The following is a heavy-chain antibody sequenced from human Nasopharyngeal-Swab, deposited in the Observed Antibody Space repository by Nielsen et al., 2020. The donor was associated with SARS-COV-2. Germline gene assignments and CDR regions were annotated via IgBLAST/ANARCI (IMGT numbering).Heavy chain of an antibody. CDR1: GFTFSSYA. Sequence: GESLKISCAASGFTFSSYAMHWVRQAPGKGLEWVAVISYDGSNKYYADSVKGRFTISRDNSKNTLYLQMNSLRAEDTAVYYCARDMGDTRWYGYSSGWYGAFDIWGQGTMVTVSS. CDR2: ISYDGSNK. V-gene: IGHV3-30-3*01. D-gene: IGHD6-19*01. CDR3: ARDMGDTRWYGYSSGWYGAFDI. J-gene: IGHJ3*02.